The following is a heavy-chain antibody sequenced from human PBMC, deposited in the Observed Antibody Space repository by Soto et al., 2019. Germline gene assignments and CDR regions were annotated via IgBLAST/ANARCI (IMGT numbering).Heavy chain of an antibody. CDR2: ISGSGGST. CDR3: AKLDVPPYDYYYGMDV. D-gene: IGHD3-16*01. J-gene: IGHJ6*02. CDR1: GFTFSSYA. V-gene: IGHV3-23*01. Sequence: EVQLLESGGGLVQPGGSLRLSCAASGFTFSSYAMSWVRQAPGKGLEWVSAISGSGGSTYYADSVKGRFTISRDNSKNTLYLQMNSLRAEDTAVYYCAKLDVPPYDYYYGMDVWGQGTTVTVSS.